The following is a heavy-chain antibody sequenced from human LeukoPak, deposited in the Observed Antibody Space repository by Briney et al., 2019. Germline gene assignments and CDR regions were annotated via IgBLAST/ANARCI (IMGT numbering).Heavy chain of an antibody. CDR2: IYYSGST. Sequence: PSETLSLTCTVSGGSISSGGYYWSWIRQHPGTGLEWIGYIYYSGSTYYNPSLKSRVTISVDTSKNQFSLKLSSVTAADTAVYYCARVETEGYYFDYWGQGTLVTVSS. CDR3: ARVETEGYYFDY. D-gene: IGHD1-14*01. J-gene: IGHJ4*02. V-gene: IGHV4-31*03. CDR1: GGSISSGGYY.